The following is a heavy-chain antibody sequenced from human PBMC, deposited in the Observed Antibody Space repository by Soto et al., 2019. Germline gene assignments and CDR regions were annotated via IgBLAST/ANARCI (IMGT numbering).Heavy chain of an antibody. V-gene: IGHV4-31*03. D-gene: IGHD2-2*01. CDR2: IYYSGST. CDR1: GGSISSGGYY. CDR3: ARGELDESMPVWFDP. Sequence: SETLSLTCTVSGGSISSGGYYWSWIRQHPGKGLEWIGYIYYSGSTYYNPSLKSRVTISVDTSKNQFSLKLSSVTAADTAVYYCARGELDESMPVWFDPWGQGTLVTVSS. J-gene: IGHJ5*02.